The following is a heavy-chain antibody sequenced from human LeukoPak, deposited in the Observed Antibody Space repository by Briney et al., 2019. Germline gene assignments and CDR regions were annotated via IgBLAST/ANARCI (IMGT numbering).Heavy chain of an antibody. Sequence: ETLSLTCTVSDYSISNDYYWGWIRQPPGKGLEWVSGITGNGGGIYYADSVKGRFTISRDNSKNTLYLQMASLRAEDTAVYYCARDESLLSFLKWGQGNMVTVSS. CDR3: ARDESLLSFLK. CDR2: ITGNGGGI. D-gene: IGHD3-10*01. J-gene: IGHJ4*02. CDR1: DYSISNDY. V-gene: IGHV3-23*01.